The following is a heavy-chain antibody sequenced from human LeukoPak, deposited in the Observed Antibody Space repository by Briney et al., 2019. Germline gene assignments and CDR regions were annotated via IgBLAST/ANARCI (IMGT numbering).Heavy chain of an antibody. CDR1: GGSISSYY. Sequence: PSETLSLTCTVSGGSISSYYWSWIRQPPGKGLEWIGYIYTSGSTNYNPSLKSRVTISVDTSKNQFSLKLSSVTAADTAVYYCARHASGYYHYFDYWGQGTLVTVSS. V-gene: IGHV4-4*09. D-gene: IGHD3-22*01. CDR2: IYTSGST. CDR3: ARHASGYYHYFDY. J-gene: IGHJ4*02.